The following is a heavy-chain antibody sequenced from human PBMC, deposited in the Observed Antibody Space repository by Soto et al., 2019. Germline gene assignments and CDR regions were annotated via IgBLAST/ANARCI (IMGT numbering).Heavy chain of an antibody. CDR1: GYTFTSYG. CDR3: ARDPRIATINWFDP. V-gene: IGHV1-18*01. D-gene: IGHD6-13*01. J-gene: IGHJ5*02. Sequence: ASVKVSCKASGYTFTSYGISWVRQAPGQGLEWMGWISAYNGNTKYAQKLQGRVTMTTDTFTSTAYMELRSLRSDDTAVYYCARDPRIATINWFDPWGQGTLVTVSS. CDR2: ISAYNGNT.